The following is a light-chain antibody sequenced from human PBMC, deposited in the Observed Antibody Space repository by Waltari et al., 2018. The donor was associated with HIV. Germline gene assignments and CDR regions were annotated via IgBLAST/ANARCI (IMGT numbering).Light chain of an antibody. CDR2: GAS. CDR1: QTINNY. V-gene: IGKV3-11*01. J-gene: IGKJ4*01. CDR3: QQRGDWPPFT. Sequence: EIVLTQSPATLSLSPGERATISCRASQTINNYLAWFQQKPGQPPRLLIYGASNRATGIPARFSGSGSGTDFTLTISSLEPEDFAVYYCQQRGDWPPFTFGGGTKVEIK.